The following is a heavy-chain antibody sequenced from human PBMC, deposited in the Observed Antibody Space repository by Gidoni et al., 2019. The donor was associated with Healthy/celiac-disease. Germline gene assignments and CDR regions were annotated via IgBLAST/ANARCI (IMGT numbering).Heavy chain of an antibody. CDR2: ISGSGGST. Sequence: EVQLVESGGGLVQPGGSLRLSCAASGFPFSSYAMSWVRQAPGKGLEWVSAISGSGGSTYYADSVKGRFTISRDNSKNTLYLQMNSLRAEDTAVYYCAHVIQRYCGGDCYDYWGQGTLVTVSS. J-gene: IGHJ4*02. V-gene: IGHV3-23*04. CDR3: AHVIQRYCGGDCYDY. CDR1: GFPFSSYA. D-gene: IGHD2-21*01.